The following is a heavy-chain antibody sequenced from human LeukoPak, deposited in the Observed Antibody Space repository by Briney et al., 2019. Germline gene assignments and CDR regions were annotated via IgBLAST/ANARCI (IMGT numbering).Heavy chain of an antibody. CDR1: GFSFSRYG. CDR3: AKPGADCSGGSCYSDY. D-gene: IGHD2-15*01. V-gene: IGHV3-30*18. Sequence: GGSLRLSCAASGFSFSRYGMHWVRQAPGKGLEWVAVIAYDGINKYHADSVKGRFTISRDDSRNTVYLQMDSLRPDDTAVYYCAKPGADCSGGSCYSDYWGQGTLVTVFS. CDR2: IAYDGINK. J-gene: IGHJ4*02.